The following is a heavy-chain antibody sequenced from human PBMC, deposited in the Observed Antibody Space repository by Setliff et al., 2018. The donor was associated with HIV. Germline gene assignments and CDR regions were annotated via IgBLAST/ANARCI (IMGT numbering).Heavy chain of an antibody. Sequence: TSETLSLTCTVSGGSISSYYWGWIRQPPGRGLEWIGSIHTTGSPKNNPSLQSRVSISIDMAKSLFSLELSSVTAADTAVYYCARLLEGPDYSSDFRYFDWFPDVWGQGTLVTVSS. J-gene: IGHJ4*02. CDR2: IHTTGSP. V-gene: IGHV4-4*08. CDR3: ARLLEGPDYSSDFRYFDWFPDV. D-gene: IGHD3-9*01. CDR1: GGSISSYY.